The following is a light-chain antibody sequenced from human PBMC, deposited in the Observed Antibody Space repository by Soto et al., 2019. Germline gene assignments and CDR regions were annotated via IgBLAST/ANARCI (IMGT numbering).Light chain of an antibody. CDR3: AAWDDSLSGQGV. Sequence: QSVLTQPPSASGTPGQRVTISCSGSSSNIGSNYVYWYQQLPGTAPKLLIYSNNQRPSGVPDQFSGSKSGTSASLAISGLRSEDEADYYCAAWDDSLSGQGVVGEGTKVTVL. V-gene: IGLV1-47*02. CDR1: SSNIGSNY. CDR2: SNN. J-gene: IGLJ2*01.